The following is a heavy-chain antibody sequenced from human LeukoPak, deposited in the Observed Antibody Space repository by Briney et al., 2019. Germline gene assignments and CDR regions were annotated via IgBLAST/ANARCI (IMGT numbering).Heavy chain of an antibody. Sequence: ASVKVSCKVSGYTLTELSMHWVRQAPGKGLEWMGGFDPEDGETIYAQKSQGRVTMTEDTSTDTAYMELSSLRSEDTAVYYCATSDILTGYYYFDYWGQGTLVTVSS. V-gene: IGHV1-24*01. CDR1: GYTLTELS. CDR3: ATSDILTGYYYFDY. CDR2: FDPEDGET. J-gene: IGHJ4*02. D-gene: IGHD3-9*01.